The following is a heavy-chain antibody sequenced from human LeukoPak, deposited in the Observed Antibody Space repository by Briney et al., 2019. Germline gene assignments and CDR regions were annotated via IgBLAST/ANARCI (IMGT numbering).Heavy chain of an antibody. CDR3: ARASGYCTNGVCPEDY. CDR1: GGSFSGYC. J-gene: IGHJ4*02. Sequence: PSETLSLTCAVYGGSFSGYCWSWIRQPPGKGLEWIGEINHSGSTNYNPSLKSRVTISVDTSKNQFSLKLSSVTAADTAVYYCARASGYCTNGVCPEDYWGQGTLVTVSS. D-gene: IGHD2-8*01. CDR2: INHSGST. V-gene: IGHV4-34*01.